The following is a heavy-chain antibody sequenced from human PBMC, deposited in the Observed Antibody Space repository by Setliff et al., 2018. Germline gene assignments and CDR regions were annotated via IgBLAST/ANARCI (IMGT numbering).Heavy chain of an antibody. CDR3: ARADNVLLWFGELFY. J-gene: IGHJ4*02. D-gene: IGHD3-10*01. CDR2: IGHTGST. CDR1: GYSISSGYI. Sequence: SETLSLTCTVSGYSISSGYIWGWIRQPPGKGLEWVGNIGHTGSTYYNPSLKSRVTISVDTSKNQFSLKLSSVTAADTAVYYCARADNVLLWFGELFYWGQGTLVTVSS. V-gene: IGHV4-38-2*02.